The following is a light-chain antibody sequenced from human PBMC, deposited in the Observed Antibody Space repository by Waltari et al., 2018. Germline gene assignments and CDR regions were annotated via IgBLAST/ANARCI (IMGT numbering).Light chain of an antibody. CDR3: CSYAGSSTLV. V-gene: IGLV2-23*01. J-gene: IGLJ2*01. CDR2: EGS. Sequence: QSALTQPASVSGSPGQSITISCTGTSSDVGSYNLVSWYQQHPGKAPKLMVYEGSKRPAGVAIRFAGAKSGNTASLTISGLQADDEADYYCCSYAGSSTLVFGGGTKLTVL. CDR1: SSDVGSYNL.